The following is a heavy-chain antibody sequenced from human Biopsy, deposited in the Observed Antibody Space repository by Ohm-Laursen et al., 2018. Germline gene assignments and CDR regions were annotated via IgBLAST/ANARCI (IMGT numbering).Heavy chain of an antibody. Sequence: GTLSLTCTVSGGSVSSNVAYWAWLRQPPGKGLESIGSIFYSGTTYYNPSLQSLVTMSVDTSKNHFSLNLTSVTAADTAVYYCAGHPTGFWFDPWGQGTLVIVSS. CDR1: GGSVSSNVAY. V-gene: IGHV4-39*01. J-gene: IGHJ5*02. CDR2: IFYSGTT. CDR3: AGHPTGFWFDP.